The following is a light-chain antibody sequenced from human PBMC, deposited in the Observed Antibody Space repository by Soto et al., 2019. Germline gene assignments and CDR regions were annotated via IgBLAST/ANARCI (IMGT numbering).Light chain of an antibody. V-gene: IGLV2-14*01. CDR3: SSFTRSSTYV. J-gene: IGLJ1*01. CDR2: EVN. Sequence: QSALTQPASVSGSPGQSITISCTGTSSDVGAYNFVSWYQQYPGNAPKVMIYEVNNRPSGVSNRFSGSKSGNTASLTISGLQAEDEADYYCSSFTRSSTYVFGSGTKVTVL. CDR1: SSDVGAYNF.